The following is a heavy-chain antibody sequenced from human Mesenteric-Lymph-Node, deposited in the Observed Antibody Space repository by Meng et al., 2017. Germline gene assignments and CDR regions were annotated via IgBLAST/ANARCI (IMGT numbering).Heavy chain of an antibody. V-gene: IGHV4-34*01. CDR3: ARDPTGGEDHQRV. CDR2: INHSGST. D-gene: IGHD1-14*01. Sequence: QGQLQQWGAGLLKPSKPLSLTCAVYGGSFSGYYWSWIRQPPGKGLEWIGEINHSGSTNYNPSLKSRVTMSVDNSKNQFSLKLNSMTAADTAVYYCARDPTGGEDHQRVWGQGTLVTVSS. J-gene: IGHJ4*02. CDR1: GGSFSGYY.